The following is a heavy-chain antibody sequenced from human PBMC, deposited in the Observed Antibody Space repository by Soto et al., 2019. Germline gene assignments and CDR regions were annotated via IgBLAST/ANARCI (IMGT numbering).Heavy chain of an antibody. V-gene: IGHV4-30-2*01. CDR3: ARAGGLGAVAVDY. J-gene: IGHJ4*02. CDR1: GGSFNPNY. D-gene: IGHD6-19*01. CDR2: IYHSGST. Sequence: SETLSLTCTVSGGSFNPNYWSWIRQPPGKGLEWIGYIYHSGSTYYNPSLKSRVTISVDRSKNQFSLKLSSVTAADTAVYYCARAGGLGAVAVDYWGQGTLVTVSS.